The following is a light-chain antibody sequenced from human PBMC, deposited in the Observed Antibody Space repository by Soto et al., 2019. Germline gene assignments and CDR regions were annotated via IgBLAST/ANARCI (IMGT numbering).Light chain of an antibody. CDR1: QSVSSSY. Sequence: IVVSKSPCALSLSPGERATLSCRASQSVSSSYLAWYERKPGQAPRLLMYGASSRATGIPDRFRGSGSGTDFTLTISSLQHEDFATYYCQQLNSHSWTFGQGTKVDIK. V-gene: IGKV3-20*01. CDR3: QQLNSHSWT. J-gene: IGKJ1*01. CDR2: GAS.